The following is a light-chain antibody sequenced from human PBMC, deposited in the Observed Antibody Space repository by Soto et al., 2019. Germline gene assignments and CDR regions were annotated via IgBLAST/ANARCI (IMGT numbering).Light chain of an antibody. CDR1: QSVSSSY. J-gene: IGKJ1*01. CDR2: GAS. CDR3: QQYGGSRWT. V-gene: IGKV3-20*01. Sequence: EIVLTQSPGTLSLSPGERATLSCRASQSVSSSYLAWYQQKPGQAPRLLIYGASRRATGIPDRFSGSGSGTDFTLTISRLDPEDFAVYYCQQYGGSRWTFGQGTKVDIK.